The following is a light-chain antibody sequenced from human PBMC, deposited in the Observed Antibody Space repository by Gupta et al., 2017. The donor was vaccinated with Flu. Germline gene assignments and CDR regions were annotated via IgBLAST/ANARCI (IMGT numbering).Light chain of an antibody. V-gene: IGKV4-1*01. CDR2: WAL. CDR1: QSVFDSSNDKSY. J-gene: IGKJ1*01. CDR3: QQYHRVPWT. Sequence: DIVMIQSPDSLAVSLGERATINCKSSQSVFDSSNDKSYVAWYQQKPGQPPKRLMDWALTRESGVPDRCRGGGSGPDGTRTISSLQAEDGAVDYGQQYHRVPWTCGQGTKVEIK.